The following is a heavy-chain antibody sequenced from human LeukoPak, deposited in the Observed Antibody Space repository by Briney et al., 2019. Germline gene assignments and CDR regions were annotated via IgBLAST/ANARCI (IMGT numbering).Heavy chain of an antibody. D-gene: IGHD6-13*01. Sequence: GGSLRLSCAASGFTFSSYWINWVRQAPGKGLKWVANIKQDGSDKYYVDSVKGRFTISRDNSKNTLYLQMNGLRDEDTAVYYCASRRYSTSALDAFNIWGHGTMVTVSS. V-gene: IGHV3-7*03. CDR3: ASRRYSTSALDAFNI. CDR1: GFTFSSYW. J-gene: IGHJ3*02. CDR2: IKQDGSDK.